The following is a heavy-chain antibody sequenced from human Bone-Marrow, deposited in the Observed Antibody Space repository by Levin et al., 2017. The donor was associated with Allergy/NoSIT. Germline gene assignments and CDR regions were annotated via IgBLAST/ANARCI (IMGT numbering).Heavy chain of an antibody. V-gene: IGHV3-33*01. D-gene: IGHD3-3*01. CDR3: AREGGIFGVVIIWGYFDY. CDR2: IWYDGSNK. CDR1: GFTFSSYG. Sequence: GGSLRLSCAASGFTFSSYGMHWVRQAPGKGLEWVAVIWYDGSNKYYADSVKGRFTISRDNSKNTLYLQMNSLRAEDTAVYYCAREGGIFGVVIIWGYFDYWGQGTLVTVSS. J-gene: IGHJ4*02.